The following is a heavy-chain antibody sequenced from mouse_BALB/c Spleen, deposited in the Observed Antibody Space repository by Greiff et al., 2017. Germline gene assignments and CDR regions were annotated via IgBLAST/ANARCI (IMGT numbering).Heavy chain of an antibody. CDR2: IWAGGST. D-gene: IGHD1-1*01. CDR1: GFSLTSYG. CDR3: ARDREITTVMDY. V-gene: IGHV2-9*02. Sequence: VKLQESGPGLVAPSQSLSITCTVSGFSLTSYGVHWVRQPPGKGLEWLGVIWAGGSTNYNSALMSSLSISKDNSKSQVFLQMNSLQTDDTAMDTCARDREITTVMDYWGQGTSVTVSS. J-gene: IGHJ4*01.